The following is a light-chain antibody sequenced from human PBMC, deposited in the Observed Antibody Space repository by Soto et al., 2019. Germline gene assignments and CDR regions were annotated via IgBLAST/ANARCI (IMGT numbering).Light chain of an antibody. V-gene: IGLV1-40*01. CDR1: SSNIGAGFP. CDR3: QALDSSLNVYV. CDR2: DNL. J-gene: IGLJ1*01. Sequence: QSVLTQPPAVSGAPGQRVTISCTGGSSNIGAGFPVHWYQQLPGTAPKLLIYDNLNRPSGVPDRFSGSKSGTSASLAITGLQAEDEADYYCQALDSSLNVYVFGPGTKRTVL.